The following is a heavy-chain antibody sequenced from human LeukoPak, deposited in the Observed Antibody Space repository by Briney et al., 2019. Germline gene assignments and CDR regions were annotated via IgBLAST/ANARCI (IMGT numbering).Heavy chain of an antibody. CDR3: ARDYCSSTSCYFDP. CDR1: GYTFTSYG. Sequence: GASVKVSCKASGYTFTSYGISWVRQAPGQGLEWMGWISAYNGNTNYAQKLQGRVTMTTDTSTSTAYMELRSLRSDDTAVYYCARDYCSSTSCYFDPWGQGTLVTVSS. CDR2: ISAYNGNT. V-gene: IGHV1-18*01. J-gene: IGHJ5*02. D-gene: IGHD2-2*01.